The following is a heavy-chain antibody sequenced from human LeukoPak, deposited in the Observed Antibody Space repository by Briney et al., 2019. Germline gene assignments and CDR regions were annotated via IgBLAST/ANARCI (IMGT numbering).Heavy chain of an antibody. D-gene: IGHD3-10*01. J-gene: IGHJ4*02. V-gene: IGHV4-59*01. CDR1: GGSISSYY. CDR3: ARGRWFGDDY. Sequence: PSETLSLTCTVSGGSISSYYWSWIRQPPGKGLEWIGYIYYSGSTNYNPSLRSRVTISVDTSKNQFSLKLSSVTAADTAVYYCARGRWFGDDYWGQGTLVTVSS. CDR2: IYYSGST.